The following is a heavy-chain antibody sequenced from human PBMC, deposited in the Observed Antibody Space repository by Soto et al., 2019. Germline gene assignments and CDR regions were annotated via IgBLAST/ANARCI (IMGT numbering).Heavy chain of an antibody. Sequence: ASVKVSCKASGYTFTGYYMHWVRQAPGQGLEWMGWINPNSGGTNYGQKFQGRVTMTTDTSTSTAYMELRSLRSDDTAVYYCARGPITGTNWFDPWGQGTLVTVSS. J-gene: IGHJ5*02. CDR1: GYTFTGYY. D-gene: IGHD1-7*01. CDR3: ARGPITGTNWFDP. CDR2: INPNSGGT. V-gene: IGHV1-2*02.